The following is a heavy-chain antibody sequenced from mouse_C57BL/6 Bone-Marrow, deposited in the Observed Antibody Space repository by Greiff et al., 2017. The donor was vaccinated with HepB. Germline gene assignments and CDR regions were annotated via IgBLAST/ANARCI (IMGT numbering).Heavy chain of an antibody. J-gene: IGHJ1*03. D-gene: IGHD2-1*01. Sequence: EVQLVESGGGLVQPGGSLKLSCAASGFTFSDYYMYWVRQTPEKRLEWVAYISNGGGSTYYPDTVKGRFTISRDNAKNTLYLQMSRLKSEDTAMYYCARRGLYYGTHYGYFDVWGTGTAVTVSS. CDR3: ARRGLYYGTHYGYFDV. CDR1: GFTFSDYY. CDR2: ISNGGGST. V-gene: IGHV5-12*01.